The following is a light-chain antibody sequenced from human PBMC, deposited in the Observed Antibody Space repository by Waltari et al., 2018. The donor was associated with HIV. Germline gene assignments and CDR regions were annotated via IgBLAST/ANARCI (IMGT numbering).Light chain of an antibody. CDR2: GKN. CDR3: ACWDRSGDYIL. V-gene: IGLV3-19*01. Sequence: SSELTQDPAVSVALGQTVKIACLGDSLRKYYASWYRLRPGQAPQLLVYGKNSRPPGIPDRFSASSAGKRAFLTITGARAEDEADYYCACWDRSGDYILFGGGTSLTGL. CDR1: SLRKYY. J-gene: IGLJ2*01.